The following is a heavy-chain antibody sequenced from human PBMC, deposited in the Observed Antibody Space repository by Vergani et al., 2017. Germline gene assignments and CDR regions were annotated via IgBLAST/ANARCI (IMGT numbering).Heavy chain of an antibody. J-gene: IGHJ4*02. V-gene: IGHV3-49*05. CDR1: GFTFGDYA. CDR3: ARGGSIAARPGNFDY. D-gene: IGHD6-6*01. Sequence: EVQLVESGGGLVKPGRSLRLSCTASGFTFGDYAMSWFRQAPGKGLEWVGFIRSKAYGGTTEYAASVKGRFTISRDDSKSIAYLQMNSLKTEDTAVYYCARGGSIAARPGNFDYWGQGTLVTVSS. CDR2: IRSKAYGGTT.